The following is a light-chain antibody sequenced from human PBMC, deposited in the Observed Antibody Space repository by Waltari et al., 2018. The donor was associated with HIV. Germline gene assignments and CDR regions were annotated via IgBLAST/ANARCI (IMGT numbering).Light chain of an antibody. Sequence: SVLTQPPSASGTPGPRVTISCSGSSSNIGINAVNWYQQFPGTSPKLLIYSTNPRPSGVPDRFSASRSATSASLAISGLQSEDEADYYCAAWDDSLNGVVFGGGTKLTVL. CDR3: AAWDDSLNGVV. V-gene: IGLV1-44*01. J-gene: IGLJ3*02. CDR2: STN. CDR1: SSNIGINA.